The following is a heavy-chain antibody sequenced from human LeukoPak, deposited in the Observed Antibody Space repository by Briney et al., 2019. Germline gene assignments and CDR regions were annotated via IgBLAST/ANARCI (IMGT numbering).Heavy chain of an antibody. J-gene: IGHJ5*02. CDR1: GFTFSSYG. D-gene: IGHD1-26*01. V-gene: IGHV3-33*01. CDR3: ARDRGSYRNFDWFDP. CDR2: IWYDGGNK. Sequence: GGSLRLPCAASGFTFSSYGMHWVRQAPGKGLEWVAVIWYDGGNKYYADSVKGRFTISRDNSKNTLDLQMNSLRAEDTAVYYCARDRGSYRNFDWFDPWGQGTLVTVSS.